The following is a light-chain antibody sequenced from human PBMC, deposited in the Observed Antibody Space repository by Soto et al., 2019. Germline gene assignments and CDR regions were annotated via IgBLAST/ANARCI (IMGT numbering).Light chain of an antibody. CDR2: DVS. J-gene: IGLJ1*01. CDR1: SSDVGAYNS. V-gene: IGLV2-11*01. CDR3: CSYAGTYTYV. Sequence: QSALTQPRSVSGSPGQSVTISCTGTSSDVGAYNSVSWFQQHPGKAPKLLIYDVSKRPSGVPDRFSGSKSANTASLTISGLQAEDDADYYCCSYAGTYTYVFGTGTKLTVL.